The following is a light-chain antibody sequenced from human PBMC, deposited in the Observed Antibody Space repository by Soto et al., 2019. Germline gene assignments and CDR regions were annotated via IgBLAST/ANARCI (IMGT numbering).Light chain of an antibody. V-gene: IGKV1-5*03. CDR2: KAS. Sequence: IPTNQSPSTVPASVGDRVTIPCRASQSISTWLAWYQQRPGKAPKLLIYKASSLESGVPSRFSGSGSGTDFTLAISSLQPEDSATYYCLQDINYPWTFGQGTKVDIK. CDR1: QSISTW. J-gene: IGKJ1*01. CDR3: LQDINYPWT.